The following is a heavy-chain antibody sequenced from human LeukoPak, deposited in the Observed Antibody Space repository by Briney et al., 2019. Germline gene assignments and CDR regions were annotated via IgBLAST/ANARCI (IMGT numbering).Heavy chain of an antibody. CDR3: ARETSEILFDS. Sequence: GGSLRLSCAASGFSFSGYAMNWVRQAPGKGLEWVSSITSNGIYTYYAASVKGRFTISRDNAQNSLFLQMNSLRAEDTAVFYCARETSEILFDSWGQGTVVTVSA. D-gene: IGHD1/OR15-1a*01. V-gene: IGHV3-21*01. J-gene: IGHJ4*02. CDR2: ITSNGIYT. CDR1: GFSFSGYA.